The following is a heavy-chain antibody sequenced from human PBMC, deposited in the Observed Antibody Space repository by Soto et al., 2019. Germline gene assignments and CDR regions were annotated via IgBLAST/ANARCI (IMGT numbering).Heavy chain of an antibody. CDR3: AIDQGVVIIKDH. D-gene: IGHD2-8*01. CDR2: IWYDGTSK. J-gene: IGHJ4*02. V-gene: IGHV3-33*08. Sequence: QVQLVESGGGVVQPGRSLRLSCAASGFTFRNHAMHWVRQAPGKGLEWVGLIWYDGTSKYYADSVKGRFTICRDNSKNTLYLEMNSLRVEDTAIYYCAIDQGVVIIKDHWGQGTLVTVSS. CDR1: GFTFRNHA.